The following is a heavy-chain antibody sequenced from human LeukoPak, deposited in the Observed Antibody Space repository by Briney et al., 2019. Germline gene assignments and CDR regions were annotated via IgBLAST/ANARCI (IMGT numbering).Heavy chain of an antibody. Sequence: SVKVSCKTSGGTFSNGAISWVRQAPGQGLEWMGAIIPKFGTANYAERFKGRVTITADESTSTAFMALSSLRSEDTAVYYCARISGYYDISGSSPSGSDYWGQGTLVTVSS. CDR1: GGTFSNGA. CDR2: IIPKFGTA. D-gene: IGHD3-22*01. J-gene: IGHJ4*02. V-gene: IGHV1-69*13. CDR3: ARISGYYDISGSSPSGSDY.